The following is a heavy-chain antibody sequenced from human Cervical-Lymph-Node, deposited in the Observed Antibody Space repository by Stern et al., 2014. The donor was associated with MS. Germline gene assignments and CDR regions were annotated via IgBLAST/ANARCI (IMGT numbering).Heavy chain of an antibody. V-gene: IGHV1-2*06. CDR3: ARERGWDYSMDV. J-gene: IGHJ6*02. D-gene: IGHD1-26*01. CDR1: GYTFTAYY. CDR2: LNPNSGGT. Sequence: VQLVQSGAEVKKPGASVKVSCKNSGYTFTAYYMHWVRQAPGQGLEWMGRLNPNSGGTAYAQKFQGRVTMTRDTSISTAYMELSRLRSDDTAIYYCARERGWDYSMDVWGQGTTVTVSS.